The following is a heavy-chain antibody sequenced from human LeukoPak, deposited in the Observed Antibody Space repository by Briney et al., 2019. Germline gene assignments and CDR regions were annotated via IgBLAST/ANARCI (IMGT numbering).Heavy chain of an antibody. V-gene: IGHV1-8*01. CDR3: ARVKTEWELLEVDY. J-gene: IGHJ4*02. CDR1: GYTFTSYD. D-gene: IGHD1-26*01. CDR2: MNPNSGNT. Sequence: ASVKVSCKASGYTFTSYDINWVRQATGQGLKWMGWMNPNSGNTGYAQKFQGRVTMTRNTSISTAYMELSSLRSEDTAVYYCARVKTEWELLEVDYWGQGTLVTVSS.